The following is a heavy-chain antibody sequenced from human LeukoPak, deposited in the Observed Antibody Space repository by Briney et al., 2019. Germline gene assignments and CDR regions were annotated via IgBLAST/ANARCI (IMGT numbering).Heavy chain of an antibody. CDR2: ISSSSTYI. CDR3: ARSYPQGYSNGLYHMDV. V-gene: IGHV3-21*01. Sequence: GGSLRLSCAASGFTFSSYSMNWVRQAPAKGLEWVSFISSSSTYIYYADSVKGRFTISRDNSKNTLYLQVISVRPEDTAVYYCARSYPQGYSNGLYHMDVWGKGTTVTISS. CDR1: GFTFSSYS. D-gene: IGHD6-19*01. J-gene: IGHJ6*03.